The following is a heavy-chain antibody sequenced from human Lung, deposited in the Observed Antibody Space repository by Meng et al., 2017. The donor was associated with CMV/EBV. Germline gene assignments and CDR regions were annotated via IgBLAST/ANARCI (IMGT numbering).Heavy chain of an antibody. CDR3: ARVQFLETPYDAFDL. V-gene: IGHV1-2*02. CDR1: GYTFIGYY. J-gene: IGHJ3*01. Sequence: ASXXVSXKASGYTFIGYYIHWVRQAPGQGLEWMGWINPNPNSGDTKYAKKFQGRVTMTRDTWFSTDHMHLSGLRSDETDGYYWARVQFLETPYDAFDLWGQGTMVTVSS. CDR2: INPNPNSGDT.